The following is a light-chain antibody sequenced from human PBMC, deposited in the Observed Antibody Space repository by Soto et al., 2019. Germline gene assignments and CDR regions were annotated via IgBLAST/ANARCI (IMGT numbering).Light chain of an antibody. CDR3: QKYNSAPRT. CDR2: AAS. Sequence: DIQMTQSPSSLSASVGDRVTITCRASQGISNYLAWYQQKPGKVPKLLIYAASTLQSGAPSRFSGSGSGTDFTLTISSLQSEDVATYDCQKYNSAPRTFGQGTKVEIK. V-gene: IGKV1-27*01. CDR1: QGISNY. J-gene: IGKJ1*01.